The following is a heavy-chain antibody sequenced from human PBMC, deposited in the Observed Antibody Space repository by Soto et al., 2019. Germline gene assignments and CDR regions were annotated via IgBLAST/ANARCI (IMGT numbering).Heavy chain of an antibody. CDR2: PYYSGTT. CDR1: GDSIISGGYY. V-gene: IGHV4-31*03. Sequence: QVQLQESGPGLVKPSQTLSLTCTVSGDSIISGGYYWSWVRQHPGKGLECIGYPYYSGTTYYNPSLKGRITISVDTSKNQFSLKLSSVTAADTAVYYCARRGDAFDVWGQGTMVTVSS. J-gene: IGHJ3*01. CDR3: ARRGDAFDV.